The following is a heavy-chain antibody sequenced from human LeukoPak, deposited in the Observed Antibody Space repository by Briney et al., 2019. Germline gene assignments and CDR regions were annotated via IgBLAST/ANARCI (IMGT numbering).Heavy chain of an antibody. CDR2: VNHSGST. CDR3: ASPYSSSSGFDC. V-gene: IGHV4-34*01. D-gene: IGHD6-6*01. Sequence: SETLSLTCAVYGGSFSGYYWSWIRQPPGKGLEWIGEVNHSGSTNYNPSLKSRVTISVDTSKNQFSLKLSSVTAADTAVYYCASPYSSSSGFDCWGQGTLVTVSS. J-gene: IGHJ4*02. CDR1: GGSFSGYY.